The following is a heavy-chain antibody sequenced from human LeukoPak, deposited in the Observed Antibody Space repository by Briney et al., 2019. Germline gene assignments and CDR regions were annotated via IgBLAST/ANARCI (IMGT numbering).Heavy chain of an antibody. CDR3: ARVAETFYSGDYGDY. CDR2: INCDGSST. J-gene: IGHJ4*02. Sequence: GGSLRLSCAASGFTFSSYCMHWVRQAPGKGLVWVSLINCDGSSTSYADSVKGRFTISRDNSKNTLYLQMNSLRAEDTAVYYCARVAETFYSGDYGDYWGQGTLVTVSS. D-gene: IGHD2/OR15-2a*01. V-gene: IGHV3-74*01. CDR1: GFTFSSYC.